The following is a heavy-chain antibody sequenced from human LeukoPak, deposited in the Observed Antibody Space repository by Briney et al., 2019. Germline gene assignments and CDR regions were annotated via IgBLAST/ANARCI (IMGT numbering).Heavy chain of an antibody. CDR3: AGSPVRYFDWSFDY. D-gene: IGHD3-9*01. CDR1: GYTLSSYG. V-gene: IGHV1-18*01. CDR2: ISVNNGNT. Sequence: ASVKVSCKASGYTLSSYGISWVRQAPGQGLDWMGWISVNNGNTNYAQILQGRVTMTTDTSTSTTYMELRSLRSDDTAVYYCAGSPVRYFDWSFDYWGQGTLVTVSS. J-gene: IGHJ4*02.